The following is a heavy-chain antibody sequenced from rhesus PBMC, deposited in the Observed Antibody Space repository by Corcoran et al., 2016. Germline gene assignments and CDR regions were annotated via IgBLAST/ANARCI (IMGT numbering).Heavy chain of an antibody. V-gene: IGHV4-147*01. CDR2: SYGGRGST. D-gene: IGHD2-15*01. CDR1: GDSISSNY. Sequence: QVQLQESGPGLVKPSETLSLTCAVSGDSISSNYWSWIRQSPGKGLEGIGNSYGGRGSTSYNASLKSRVTISTDTSKNQFALRLTSVTVADTAVYYCARSISDCGITYGSLYYFDYGGQGVLVTVSS. J-gene: IGHJ4*01. CDR3: ARSISDCGITYGSLYYFDY.